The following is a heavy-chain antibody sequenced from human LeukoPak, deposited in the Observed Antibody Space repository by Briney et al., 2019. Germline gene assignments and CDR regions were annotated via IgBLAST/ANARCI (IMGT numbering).Heavy chain of an antibody. Sequence: GASVKVSCKASGGTFSSYAISWVRQAPGQGLEWMRWINTNTGNPTYAQGFTGRFVFSLDTSVSTAYLQISSLKAEDTAVYYCARGDQYSYGFMVNYWGQGTLVTVSS. CDR2: INTNTGNP. CDR1: GGTFSSYA. V-gene: IGHV7-4-1*02. CDR3: ARGDQYSYGFMVNY. D-gene: IGHD5-18*01. J-gene: IGHJ4*02.